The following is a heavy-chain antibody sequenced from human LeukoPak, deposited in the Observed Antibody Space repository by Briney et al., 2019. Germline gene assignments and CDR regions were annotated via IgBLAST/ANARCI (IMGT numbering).Heavy chain of an antibody. CDR3: ARGPHSGSYYFDY. CDR2: IYYSGST. D-gene: IGHD1-26*01. J-gene: IGHJ4*02. CDR1: GASISSYY. V-gene: IGHV4-59*01. Sequence: SETLSLTCTVSGASISSYYWSWIRQPPGKGLEWIAYIYYSGSTNYNPSFKSRVTISADTSKNQFSLKVSSVTAADTAVYYCARGPHSGSYYFDYGGQGTLVTVSS.